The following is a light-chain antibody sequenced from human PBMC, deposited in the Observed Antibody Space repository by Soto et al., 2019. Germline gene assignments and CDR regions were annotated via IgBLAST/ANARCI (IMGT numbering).Light chain of an antibody. J-gene: IGKJ5*01. CDR3: QQYHNWPPIT. Sequence: EIVLTQSPGTLSLSPGERATLSCRAIQSVSSSYLAWYQQKPGQAPRLLIYGASNRATGIPARFSGSGSGTEFALTISSLQSEDFAVYYCQQYHNWPPITFGQGTRLEIK. V-gene: IGKV3-15*01. CDR1: QSVSSSY. CDR2: GAS.